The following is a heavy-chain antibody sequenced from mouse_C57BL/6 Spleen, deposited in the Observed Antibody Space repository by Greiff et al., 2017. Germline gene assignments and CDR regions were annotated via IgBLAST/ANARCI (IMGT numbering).Heavy chain of an antibody. Sequence: QVQLQQPGAELVMPGASVKLSCKASGYTFTSYWMHWVKQRPGQGLEWIGWIDPSDSYTNYNQKFEGKSTLTVDKSSSTAYMQLSSLTSEDAAVYYCACWNYSFAYWGQGTLVTVCA. V-gene: IGHV1-69*01. CDR3: ACWNYSFAY. CDR1: GYTFTSYW. D-gene: IGHD1-1*01. J-gene: IGHJ3*01. CDR2: IDPSDSYT.